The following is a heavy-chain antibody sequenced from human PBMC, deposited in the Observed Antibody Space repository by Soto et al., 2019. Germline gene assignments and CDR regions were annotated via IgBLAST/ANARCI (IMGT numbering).Heavy chain of an antibody. Sequence: GGSLRLSCVASGFTFSYYTMSWVRQAPGKGLEWVSGISNSGDTIYYADSVKGRFTISRDDSKNTLYLQMNSLKTEDTAVYYCTTGPNLRPLAAFDIWGQGTVVTVSS. V-gene: IGHV3-23*01. J-gene: IGHJ3*02. CDR2: ISNSGDTI. CDR1: GFTFSYYT. CDR3: TTGPNLRPLAAFDI.